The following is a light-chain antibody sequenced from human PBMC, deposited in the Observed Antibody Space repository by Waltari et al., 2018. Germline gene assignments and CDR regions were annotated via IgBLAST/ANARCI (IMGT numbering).Light chain of an antibody. CDR2: DVT. CDR3: CSFAGTYTWV. Sequence: SALTQPRSVSGSPGQSVTLSCTGTTSAVGGYNYASWYQHHPGKAPKLMIFDVTQRPSGVPDRFSGSKSANTASLTISGLQAEDEADYYCCSFAGTYTWVFGGGTKVTVL. CDR1: TSAVGGYNY. J-gene: IGLJ3*02. V-gene: IGLV2-11*01.